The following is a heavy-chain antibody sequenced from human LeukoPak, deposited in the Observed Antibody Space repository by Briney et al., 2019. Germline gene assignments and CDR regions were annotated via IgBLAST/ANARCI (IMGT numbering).Heavy chain of an antibody. D-gene: IGHD6-6*01. CDR1: GFTFSSYS. Sequence: KAGGSLRLSCAASGFTFSSYSMNWVRQAPGKGLEWVSSISSSSSYIYYADSVKGRFTISSDNAKNSLYLQMNSLRAEDTAVYYCARDGKQLVRGDYWGQGTLVTVSS. J-gene: IGHJ4*02. V-gene: IGHV3-21*01. CDR3: ARDGKQLVRGDY. CDR2: ISSSSSYI.